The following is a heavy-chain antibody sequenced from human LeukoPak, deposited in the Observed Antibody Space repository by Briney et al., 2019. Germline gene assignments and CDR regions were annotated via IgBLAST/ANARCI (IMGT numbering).Heavy chain of an antibody. CDR2: IKQDGSEK. D-gene: IGHD3-22*01. V-gene: IGHV3-7*01. CDR1: GFTFSSYW. J-gene: IGHJ6*02. Sequence: PGGSLRLSCAASGFTFSSYWMSWVRQAPGKGLEWVANIKQDGSEKYYVDSVKSRFTISRDNAKNSLYLQMNSLRAEDTAVYYCARGPYYYDSSGHSYYYYYGMDVWGQGTTVTVSS. CDR3: ARGPYYYDSSGHSYYYYYGMDV.